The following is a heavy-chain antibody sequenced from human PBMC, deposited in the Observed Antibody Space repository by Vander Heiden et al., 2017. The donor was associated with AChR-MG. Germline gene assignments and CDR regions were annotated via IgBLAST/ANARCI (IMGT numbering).Heavy chain of an antibody. CDR2: INHSGST. CDR3: ARTRIHDY. V-gene: IGHV4-34*01. Sequence: QVQLQQWGAGLLKPSETLSLTCAAYGGSFSGYYWSWIRQPPVKGLEWIGEINHSGSTNYNPSLKSRVTISVDTSKNQFSLKLSSVTAADTAVYYCARTRIHDYWGQGTRVTVSS. D-gene: IGHD2-15*01. J-gene: IGHJ4*02. CDR1: GGSFSGYY.